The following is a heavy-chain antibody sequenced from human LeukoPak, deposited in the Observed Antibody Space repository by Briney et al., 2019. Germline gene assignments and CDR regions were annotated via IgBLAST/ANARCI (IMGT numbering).Heavy chain of an antibody. Sequence: GSLRLSCAASGFTFSSNSMNWVRQAPGKGLEWVSYISGSGNTIYYADSVKGRITISRDNAKNSLFLQMNSLRAEDTAVYFCARGTPVPAATPYYFDYWGQGTLVTVSS. CDR2: ISGSGNTI. J-gene: IGHJ4*02. D-gene: IGHD2-2*01. V-gene: IGHV3-48*04. CDR3: ARGTPVPAATPYYFDY. CDR1: GFTFSSNS.